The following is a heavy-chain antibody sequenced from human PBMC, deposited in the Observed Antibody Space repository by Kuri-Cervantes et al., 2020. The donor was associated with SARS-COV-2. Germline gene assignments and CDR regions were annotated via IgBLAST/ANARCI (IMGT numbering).Heavy chain of an antibody. CDR1: GFTFSSYW. D-gene: IGHD5/OR15-5a*01. Sequence: LSLTCAASGFTFSSYWMSWVRQAPGKGLEWVANIKQGGSEKYYVDSVKGRFTISRDNAKNSLYLQMNSLRAEDTAVYYCARGGSTISLDYWGQGTLVTVSS. CDR2: IKQGGSEK. V-gene: IGHV3-7*01. CDR3: ARGGSTISLDY. J-gene: IGHJ4*02.